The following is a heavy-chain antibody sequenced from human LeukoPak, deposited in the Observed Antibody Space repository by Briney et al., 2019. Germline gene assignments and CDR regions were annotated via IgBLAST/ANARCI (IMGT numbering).Heavy chain of an antibody. Sequence: GGSLRLSCAASGFTFSSYSMNWVRQAPGKGLEWVSSISSSSSYIYYADSVKGRFTTSRDNAKNSLYLQMNSLRAEDTAVYYCARDPLRDSSGYYYRWGQGTLVTVSS. CDR1: GFTFSSYS. CDR3: ARDPLRDSSGYYYR. D-gene: IGHD3-22*01. V-gene: IGHV3-21*01. J-gene: IGHJ5*02. CDR2: ISSSSSYI.